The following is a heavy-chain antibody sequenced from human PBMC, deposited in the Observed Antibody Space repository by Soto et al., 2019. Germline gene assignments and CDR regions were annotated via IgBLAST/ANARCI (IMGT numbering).Heavy chain of an antibody. Sequence: PSETLSLTCTVSGGSISNAFYYWSWIRQPPGKGLEWIGHIYNTGTTYSNPSLKSRVTISIDTSRNQFSLKLNSVTAADTAVYYCANSHAGAHITAAVHWGQGTLVTVSS. CDR1: GGSISNAFYY. J-gene: IGHJ4*02. D-gene: IGHD6-13*01. CDR3: ANSHAGAHITAAVH. V-gene: IGHV4-30-4*01. CDR2: IYNTGTT.